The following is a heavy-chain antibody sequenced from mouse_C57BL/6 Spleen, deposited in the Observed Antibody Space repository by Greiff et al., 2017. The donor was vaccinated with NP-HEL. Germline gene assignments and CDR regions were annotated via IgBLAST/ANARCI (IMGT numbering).Heavy chain of an antibody. V-gene: IGHV1-55*01. CDR2: IYPGSGST. J-gene: IGHJ2*01. CDR1: GYTFTSYW. CDR3: ARERYGNYGPLDY. Sequence: QVQLQQPGAELVKPGASVKMSCKASGYTFTSYWITWVKQRPGQGLEWIGDIYPGSGSTNYNEKFKSKATLTVDTSSSTSYMQLSSLTSEDSAVYYCARERYGNYGPLDYWGQGTTLTVSS. D-gene: IGHD2-10*02.